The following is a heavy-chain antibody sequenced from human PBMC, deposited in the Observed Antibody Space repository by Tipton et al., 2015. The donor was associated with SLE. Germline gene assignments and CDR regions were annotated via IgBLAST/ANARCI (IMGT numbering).Heavy chain of an antibody. V-gene: IGHV4-34*01. CDR2: INHSGST. J-gene: IGHJ4*02. CDR3: ARDDGIAVD. D-gene: IGHD6-19*01. CDR1: GGSFSGYY. Sequence: TLSLTCAVYGGSFSGYYWSWIRQPPGKGLEWIGEINHSGSTYYNPSLKSRVTISVDTSKNQFSLKLSSVTAADTAVYYCARDDGIAVDWGQGTLVTVSS.